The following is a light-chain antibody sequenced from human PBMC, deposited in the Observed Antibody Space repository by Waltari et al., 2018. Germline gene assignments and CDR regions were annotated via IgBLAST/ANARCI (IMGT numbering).Light chain of an antibody. CDR1: SLRRYY. V-gene: IGLV3-19*01. J-gene: IGLJ2*01. CDR3: HSRDASGSGGA. Sequence: SSDLTQDPSLSVALGQTVRITCQGDSLRRYYASWYQQRPGQAPILVLYGPDNRPSGIPDRFSGSTSGNTASLTITGAQAEDEAYYYCHSRDASGSGGAFGGGTKLTVL. CDR2: GPD.